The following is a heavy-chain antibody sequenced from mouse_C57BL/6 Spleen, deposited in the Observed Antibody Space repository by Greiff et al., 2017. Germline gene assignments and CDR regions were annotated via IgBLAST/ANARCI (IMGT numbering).Heavy chain of an antibody. CDR3: ACADDYGRFAY. CDR2: ISYDGSN. Sequence: EVKLEESGPGLVKPSQSLSLTCSVTGYSITSGYYWNWIRQFPGNKLEWMGYISYDGSNNYNPSLKNRISITRDTSKNQFCLKLNSVTTEDTAAYYCACADDYGRFAYWGKGTLVTVSA. D-gene: IGHD2-4*01. J-gene: IGHJ3*01. CDR1: GYSITSGYY. V-gene: IGHV3-6*01.